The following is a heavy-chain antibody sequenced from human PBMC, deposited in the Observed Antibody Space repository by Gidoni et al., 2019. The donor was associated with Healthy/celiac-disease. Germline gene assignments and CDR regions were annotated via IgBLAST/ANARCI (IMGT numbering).Heavy chain of an antibody. J-gene: IGHJ4*02. CDR3: ARGAVGSTPPDY. V-gene: IGHV1-2*02. CDR1: ASTFTGYS. Sequence: QVQLVQSGAEVKKPGASVKVSCKASASTFTGYSMHWVRPAPGQGLEWMGWINPNSGGTNYAQKFQGRVTMTRDTSISTAYMELSRLRSDDTAVYYCARGAVGSTPPDYWGQGTLVTVSS. CDR2: INPNSGGT. D-gene: IGHD2-15*01.